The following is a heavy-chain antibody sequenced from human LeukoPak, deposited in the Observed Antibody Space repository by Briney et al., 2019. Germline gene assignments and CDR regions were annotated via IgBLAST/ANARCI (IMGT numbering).Heavy chain of an antibody. CDR2: ISGSGGST. J-gene: IGHJ6*02. D-gene: IGHD4-17*01. CDR3: AKETVTTDYYYYYGMDV. V-gene: IGHV3-23*01. Sequence: GGSLRLSCAASGFTFSSYPMHWVRQAPGKGLEWVSAISGSGGSTYYADSVKGRFTISRDNSKNTLYLQMNSLRAEDTAVYYCAKETVTTDYYYYYGMDVWGQGTTVTVSS. CDR1: GFTFSSYP.